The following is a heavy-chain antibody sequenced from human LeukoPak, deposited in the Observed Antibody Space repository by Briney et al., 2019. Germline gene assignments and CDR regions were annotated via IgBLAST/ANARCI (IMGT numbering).Heavy chain of an antibody. CDR2: ISGSGGST. Sequence: GGSLRLSCAASGFTFTTYAMSWVRQAPGKGLEWVSAISGSGGSTYYADSVKGRFTISRDNSKNTLYLQMNSLRAEDTAVYYCAKDRATYSSSWDYWGQGTLVTVSS. CDR1: GFTFTTYA. J-gene: IGHJ4*02. V-gene: IGHV3-23*01. D-gene: IGHD6-13*01. CDR3: AKDRATYSSSWDY.